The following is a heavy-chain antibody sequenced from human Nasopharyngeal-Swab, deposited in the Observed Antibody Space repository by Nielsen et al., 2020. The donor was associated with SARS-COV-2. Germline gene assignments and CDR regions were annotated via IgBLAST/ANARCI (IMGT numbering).Heavy chain of an antibody. D-gene: IGHD3-9*01. Sequence: WVRQAPGQGLEWMGWINPNSGGTNYAQKFQGWVTMTRDTSISTAYMELSRLRSDDTAVYYCARDLRLAPNCYYGMDVWGQGTTVTVSS. CDR3: ARDLRLAPNCYYGMDV. V-gene: IGHV1-2*04. J-gene: IGHJ6*02. CDR2: INPNSGGT.